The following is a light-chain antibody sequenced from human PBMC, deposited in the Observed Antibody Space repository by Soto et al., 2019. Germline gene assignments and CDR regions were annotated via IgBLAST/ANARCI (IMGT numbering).Light chain of an antibody. J-gene: IGLJ2*01. Sequence: QSVLTQPPSVSGAPGQRVTISCTGSSSTIGAGYDVHWYQQLPGTAPKLLIYGNNNRPSGVPDRFSGSKSGTSASLAITGLQAEDEADYYCQSYDSDLGGSGVFSGGTKLTVL. CDR1: SSTIGAGYD. CDR2: GNN. CDR3: QSYDSDLGGSGV. V-gene: IGLV1-40*01.